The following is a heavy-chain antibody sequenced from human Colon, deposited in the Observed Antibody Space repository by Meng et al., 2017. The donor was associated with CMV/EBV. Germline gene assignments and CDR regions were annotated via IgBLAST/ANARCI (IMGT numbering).Heavy chain of an antibody. CDR1: TFSYYC. V-gene: IGHV3-33*01. D-gene: IGHD3-10*01. Sequence: TFSYYCMHWVRQAPGKGLEWVAVIWYDGSNKYYADSVKGRFTISRDNSKNTLYLQMNSLRAEDTAVYYCARDPNYYGSGSPDWYFDLWGRGTLVTVSS. CDR2: IWYDGSNK. CDR3: ARDPNYYGSGSPDWYFDL. J-gene: IGHJ2*01.